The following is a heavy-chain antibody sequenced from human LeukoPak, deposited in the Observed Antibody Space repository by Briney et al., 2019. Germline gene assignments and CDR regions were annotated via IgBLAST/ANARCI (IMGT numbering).Heavy chain of an antibody. D-gene: IGHD3-10*01. J-gene: IGHJ4*02. V-gene: IGHV1-2*02. CDR2: INPNSGGT. CDR3: ATGWDGSGSYSYY. Sequence: ASVKVSCKASGYTFTGYYMHWVRQAPGQGLERMGWINPNSGGTNYAQKFQGRVTMTRDTSISTAYMELSSLRSEDTAVYYCATGWDGSGSYSYYWGQGTLVTVSS. CDR1: GYTFTGYY.